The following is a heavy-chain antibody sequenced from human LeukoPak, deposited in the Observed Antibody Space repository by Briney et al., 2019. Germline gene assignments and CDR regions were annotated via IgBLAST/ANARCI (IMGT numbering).Heavy chain of an antibody. Sequence: ASVKVSCKASGYTFTGYYMHWVRQAPGQGLEWMGWINPNSGGTNYAQKFQGRVTMTRDTSISTAYVELSRLRSDDTAVYYCARAGEYSSSSPHYYFDYWGQGTLVTVSS. J-gene: IGHJ4*02. D-gene: IGHD6-6*01. CDR1: GYTFTGYY. CDR2: INPNSGGT. V-gene: IGHV1-2*02. CDR3: ARAGEYSSSSPHYYFDY.